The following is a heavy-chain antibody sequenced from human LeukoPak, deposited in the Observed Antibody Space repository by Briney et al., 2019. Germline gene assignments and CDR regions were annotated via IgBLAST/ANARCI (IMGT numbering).Heavy chain of an antibody. CDR1: GFTFDDYA. CDR2: ISWNSGSI. Sequence: TGGSLRLSRAASGFTFDDYAMHWVRQAPGKGLEWVSGISWNSGSIGYADSVKGRFTISRDNAKNSLYLQMNSLRAEDTVLYYCAKDNGSGSYRFIDYWGQGTLVTVSS. D-gene: IGHD3-10*01. CDR3: AKDNGSGSYRFIDY. J-gene: IGHJ4*02. V-gene: IGHV3-9*01.